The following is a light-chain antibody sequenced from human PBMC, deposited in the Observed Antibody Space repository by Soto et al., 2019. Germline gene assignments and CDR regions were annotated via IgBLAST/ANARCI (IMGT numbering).Light chain of an antibody. J-gene: IGLJ3*02. CDR3: CSHVNDFTHWI. V-gene: IGLV2-23*01. CDR2: ATT. CDR1: SGDIGSHNL. Sequence: QSAVTQPASVSGSPGQSITISCTGGSGDIGSHNLVSWYQQYLGKAPKVIIYATTKRPSGVSDRFSGSKSGSVASLTISGLQADDEANYYCCSHVNDFTHWIFGGGTKLTVL.